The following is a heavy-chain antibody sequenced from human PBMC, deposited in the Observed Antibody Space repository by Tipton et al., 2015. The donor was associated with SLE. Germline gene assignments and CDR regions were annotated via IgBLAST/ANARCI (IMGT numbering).Heavy chain of an antibody. D-gene: IGHD2-15*01. CDR3: ARDLGYCSGGSCGDY. V-gene: IGHV4-59*01. CDR2: VYDSGST. J-gene: IGHJ4*02. Sequence: TLSLTCIVSGDSISNYYWSWIRQPPGKGLEWIGCVYDSGSTNYNPSLKSRVIISVDTSKNQFSLKVSSVNAADTAVYYCARDLGYCSGGSCGDYWGQGALVTVSS. CDR1: GDSISNYY.